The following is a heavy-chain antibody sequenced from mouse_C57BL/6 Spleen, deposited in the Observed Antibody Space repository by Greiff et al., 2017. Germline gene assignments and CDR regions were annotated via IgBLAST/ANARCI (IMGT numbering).Heavy chain of an antibody. CDR1: GYAFSSSW. V-gene: IGHV1-64*01. D-gene: IGHD2-3*01. J-gene: IGHJ4*01. Sequence: QVQLKQSGAELVKPGASVKISCKVSGYAFSSSWMHWVKQRPGQGLEWIGMIHPNSGSTNYNEKFKSKAILTVDKSSSTAYMQRSSMTSEDSAVHYCARDDIYYYAMDYWGQGTSVTVSS. CDR2: IHPNSGST. CDR3: ARDDIYYYAMDY.